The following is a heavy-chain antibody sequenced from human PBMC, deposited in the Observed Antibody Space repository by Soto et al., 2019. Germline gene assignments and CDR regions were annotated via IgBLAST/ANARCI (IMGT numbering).Heavy chain of an antibody. CDR1: GGTISSGGCC. CDR2: IYYRGST. Sequence: PSETLCLTNNVSGGTISSGGCCWSWIRPTPGKGLEWIGYIYYRGSTYYNPSLKSRVTISVDTSKNQFSLKLSSVTAADTAVYYCARDDGGNAYYYYGMDAWGHGTTVT. D-gene: IGHD2-15*01. J-gene: IGHJ6*02. V-gene: IGHV4-30-4*01. CDR3: ARDDGGNAYYYYGMDA.